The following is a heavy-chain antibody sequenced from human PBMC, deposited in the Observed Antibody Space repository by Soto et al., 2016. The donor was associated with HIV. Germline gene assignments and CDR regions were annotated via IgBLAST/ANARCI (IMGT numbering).Heavy chain of an antibody. CDR1: GFTFSSYA. D-gene: IGHD3-10*01. J-gene: IGHJ4*02. CDR2: ISYDGSNK. CDR3: ARDGYYYGSGGSHFDY. V-gene: IGHV3-30*04. Sequence: VQLVESGGGVVQPGRSLRLSCAASGFTFSSYAMHWVRQAPGKGLEWVAVISYDGSNKYYADSVKGRFTISRDNSKNTLYLQMNSLRAEDTAVYYCARDGYYYGSGGSHFDYWGQGTLVTVSS.